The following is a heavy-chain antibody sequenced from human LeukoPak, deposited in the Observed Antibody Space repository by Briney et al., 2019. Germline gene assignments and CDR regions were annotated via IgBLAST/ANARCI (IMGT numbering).Heavy chain of an antibody. CDR1: GSSITSNLYY. J-gene: IGHJ4*02. D-gene: IGHD4-11*01. CDR2: IYYGGKT. CDR3: AARRTTPEIDY. Sequence: PSETLSLTCIVSGSSITSNLYYWVWVLQPPGKGLEWIGAIYYGGKTYYNPSLKSRVSISIDTSKNQFSLKLTSVTAPDTATYFCAARRTTPEIDYWGQGTLVAVSS. V-gene: IGHV4-39*01.